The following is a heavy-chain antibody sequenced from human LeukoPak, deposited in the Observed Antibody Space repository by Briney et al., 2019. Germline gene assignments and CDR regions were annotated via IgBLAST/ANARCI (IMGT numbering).Heavy chain of an antibody. CDR3: ARDSYYYDSSGRRRLDY. CDR1: GVSISSYY. J-gene: IGHJ4*02. CDR2: IRASGST. D-gene: IGHD3-22*01. Sequence: SETLSLTCTVSGVSISSYYWSWIRQPARKGLEWIGLIRASGSTNYNPSLKSRVTMSVDTSKNQFSLKLSSVTAADTAVYYCARDSYYYDSSGRRRLDYWGQGTLVTVSS. V-gene: IGHV4-4*07.